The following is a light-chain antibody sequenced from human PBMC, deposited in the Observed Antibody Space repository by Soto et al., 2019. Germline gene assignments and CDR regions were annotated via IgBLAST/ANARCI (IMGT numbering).Light chain of an antibody. CDR2: DVS. CDR3: SSYTSSSTRV. J-gene: IGLJ3*02. Sequence: QSVLTQPASVSGSPGQSITISCTGTSSDVGGYNYVSWYQQHPGKAPKLMIYDVSNRPSGVSNRFSGSKSGNTASLTISGXQXXDEADYYCSSYTSSSTRVFGGGTKVTVL. CDR1: SSDVGGYNY. V-gene: IGLV2-14*01.